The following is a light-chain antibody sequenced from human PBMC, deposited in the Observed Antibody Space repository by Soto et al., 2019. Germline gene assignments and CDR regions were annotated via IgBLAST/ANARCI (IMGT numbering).Light chain of an antibody. CDR3: ATWDDSLSGVV. CDR2: RNN. CDR1: XXNIGSNY. J-gene: IGLJ2*01. V-gene: IGLV1-47*01. Sequence: QSVLTQPPSASGTPGQRVTISCSXSXXNIGSNYVYWYQQLPRTAPKLLIYRNNQRPSGVPDRFSGSKSGTSTSLAISGLRSEDEADYYCATWDDSLSGVVFGGGTKVTVL.